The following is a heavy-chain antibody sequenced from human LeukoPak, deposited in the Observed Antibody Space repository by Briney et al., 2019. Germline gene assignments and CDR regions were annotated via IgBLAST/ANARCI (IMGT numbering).Heavy chain of an antibody. CDR2: VIPIFGTA. CDR3: ESNSGIAVARTWGFDY. D-gene: IGHD6-19*01. V-gene: IGHV1-69*05. J-gene: IGHJ4*02. Sequence: ASVKVSCKASGGTFSSYAISWVREAPGQGLEWMGGVIPIFGTANYAQKFQGRVTITTYESTSTAYMELSGLRSEDTAANYCESNSGIAVARTWGFDYWGQGTLVTVSS. CDR1: GGTFSSYA.